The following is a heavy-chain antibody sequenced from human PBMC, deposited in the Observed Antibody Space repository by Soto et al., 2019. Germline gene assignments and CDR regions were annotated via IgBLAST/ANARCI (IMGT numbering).Heavy chain of an antibody. CDR1: GGSISSGGYY. CDR2: IYNSGST. V-gene: IGHV4-31*03. CDR3: ARDPAW. J-gene: IGHJ3*01. Sequence: QVQLQESGPGLVKPSETLSLTCTVSGGSISSGGYYWSWIRQHPGKGLEWIGYIYNSGSTYYNASLKSRVTISADTSRNQFYLQMNSVTAAETAVYYCARDPAWWGQGTMVTVSS. D-gene: IGHD2-2*01.